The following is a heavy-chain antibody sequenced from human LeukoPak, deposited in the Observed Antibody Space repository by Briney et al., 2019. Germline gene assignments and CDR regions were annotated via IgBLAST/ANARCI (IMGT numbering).Heavy chain of an antibody. CDR3: ARPGCYDNGDYRGWCAFDY. CDR1: GYTFTVYY. J-gene: IGHJ4*02. CDR2: INPNSGGT. V-gene: IGHV1-2*02. Sequence: ASVKVSCKASGYTFTVYYMHWVRQAPGQGLEWMGWINPNSGGTNYAQKFQGRVTMTRDTSISTAYMELSGLRSDDTAVYYCARPGCYDNGDYRGWCAFDYWGQGTLVTVSS. D-gene: IGHD4-17*01.